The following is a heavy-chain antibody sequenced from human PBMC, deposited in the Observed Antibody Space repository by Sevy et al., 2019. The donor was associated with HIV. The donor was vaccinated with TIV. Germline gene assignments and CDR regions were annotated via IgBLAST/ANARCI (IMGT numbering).Heavy chain of an antibody. J-gene: IGHJ4*01. Sequence: ASVKVSCKASGGIFRSNAISWVRQAPGQGLEWMGGIIAVFGTTNYAQKFQGRVTVTADESRSTAYMELSSLRSEDTAVYYCARDKYYDVSGSFDYWGQGTQVTVSS. CDR3: ARDKYYDVSGSFDY. D-gene: IGHD3-10*01. CDR2: IIAVFGTT. CDR1: GGIFRSNA. V-gene: IGHV1-69*13.